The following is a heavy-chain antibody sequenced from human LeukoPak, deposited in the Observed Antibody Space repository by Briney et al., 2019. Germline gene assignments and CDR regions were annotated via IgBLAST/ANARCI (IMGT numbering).Heavy chain of an antibody. J-gene: IGHJ4*02. V-gene: IGHV4-59*02. CDR2: IHYRGST. D-gene: IGHD4-17*01. CDR1: GGSVSSHS. CDR3: ARIHDYGDYAFDK. Sequence: SETLSLTCTVSGGSVSSHSWSWIRQPPGKGLEWIGYIHYRGSTNYNPSLKSRVTISVDTPKNQFSLKLSSVTAADTAVYYCARIHDYGDYAFDKWGQGTLVTVSS.